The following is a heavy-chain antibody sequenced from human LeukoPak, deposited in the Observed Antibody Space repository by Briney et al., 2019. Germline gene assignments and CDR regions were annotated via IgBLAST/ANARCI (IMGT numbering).Heavy chain of an antibody. D-gene: IGHD3-9*01. CDR1: GGSIGRDC. V-gene: IGHV4-59*01. CDR2: ISYTGGT. CDR3: ARSFDVLTGYVDF. J-gene: IGHJ4*02. Sequence: SEILSLTCSVSGGSIGRDCWSWLRQPPGKGLEWIGYISYTGGTKYNPSLKSRVTISVDTSQNQFSLKLTSVTAADTAVYYCARSFDVLTGYVDFWGQGTLVTVSS.